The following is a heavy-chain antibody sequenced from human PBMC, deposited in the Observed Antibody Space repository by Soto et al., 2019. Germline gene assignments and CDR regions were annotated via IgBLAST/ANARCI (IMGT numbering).Heavy chain of an antibody. CDR3: ARDRGGYSYGFPPCFDY. CDR2: LNAGNGNT. D-gene: IGHD5-18*01. CDR1: GYTFTSYA. V-gene: IGHV1-3*01. Sequence: ASVKVSCEASGYTFTSYAMHWVRQAPEQSLEWMGWLNAGNGNTKYSQKFQGRVTITRDTSASTAYMELSSLRSEDTAVYYCARDRGGYSYGFPPCFDYWGQGTLVTVS. J-gene: IGHJ4*02.